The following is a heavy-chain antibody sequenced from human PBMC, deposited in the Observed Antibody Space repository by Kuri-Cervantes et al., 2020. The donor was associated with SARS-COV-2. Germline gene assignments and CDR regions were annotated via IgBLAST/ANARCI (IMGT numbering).Heavy chain of an antibody. J-gene: IGHJ4*02. CDR2: INPNSGGT. V-gene: IGHV1-2*04. CDR3: ARDDFSYGSNHFDI. D-gene: IGHD6-13*01. CDR1: GYTFTGYY. Sequence: ASVKVSCKASGYTFTGYYMHWVRQAPGQGLEWMGWINPNSGGTNYAQKFQGWVTMTRDTSISTVYMELSRLRSDDTAVYYCARDDFSYGSNHFDIWGQGILVTVSS.